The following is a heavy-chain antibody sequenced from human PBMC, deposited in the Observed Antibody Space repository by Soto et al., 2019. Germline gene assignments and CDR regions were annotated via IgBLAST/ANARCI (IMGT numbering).Heavy chain of an antibody. CDR3: AKGYSSSPRVYFDY. CDR2: ISGSGGST. CDR1: GLTFSSYA. D-gene: IGHD6-6*01. Sequence: GGSLRLSCAASGLTFSSYAMSWVRQAPGKGLEWVSAISGSGGSTYYADSVKGRFTISRDNSKNTLYLQMNSLRAEDTAVYYCAKGYSSSPRVYFDYWGQGTLVTVSS. J-gene: IGHJ4*02. V-gene: IGHV3-23*01.